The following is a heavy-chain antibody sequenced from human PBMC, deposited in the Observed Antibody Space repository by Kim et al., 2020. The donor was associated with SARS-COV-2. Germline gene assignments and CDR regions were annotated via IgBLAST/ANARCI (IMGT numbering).Heavy chain of an antibody. CDR2: ISSSGSTI. CDR3: AREDDYDFWSGYPGLFDY. V-gene: IGHV3-11*01. J-gene: IGHJ4*02. D-gene: IGHD3-3*01. CDR1: GFTFSDYY. Sequence: GGSLRLSCAASGFTFSDYYMSWIRQAPGKGLEWFSYISSSGSTIYYADSVKGRFTISRDNAKNSLYLQMNSLRAEDTAVYYCAREDDYDFWSGYPGLFDYWGQGTLVTVSS.